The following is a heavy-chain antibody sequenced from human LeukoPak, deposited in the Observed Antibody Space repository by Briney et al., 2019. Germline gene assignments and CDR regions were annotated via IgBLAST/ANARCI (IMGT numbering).Heavy chain of an antibody. CDR3: ARGLRQLVRSWHY. D-gene: IGHD6-6*01. V-gene: IGHV4-34*01. Sequence: PSETLSLTCAVYGGSFSGYYRSWIRQPPGKGLEWIGEINHRGSTNYNPSLKSRVTIPVDTSKNQFSLKLSSVTAADTAAYYCARGLRQLVRSWHYWGQGTLVTVSS. J-gene: IGHJ4*02. CDR2: INHRGST. CDR1: GGSFSGYY.